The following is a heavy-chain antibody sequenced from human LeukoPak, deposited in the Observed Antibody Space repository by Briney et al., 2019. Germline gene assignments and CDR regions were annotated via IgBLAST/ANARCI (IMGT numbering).Heavy chain of an antibody. D-gene: IGHD3-22*01. CDR3: ATDLGPMIVVQFDY. V-gene: IGHV1-24*01. CDR2: FDPEDGET. Sequence: ASVKVSCKVSRYTLTELSMHWVRQAPGKGLEWMGGFDPEDGETIYAQKFQGRVTMTEDTSTDTAYMELSSLRSEDTAVYYCATDLGPMIVVQFDYWGQGTLVTVSS. CDR1: RYTLTELS. J-gene: IGHJ4*02.